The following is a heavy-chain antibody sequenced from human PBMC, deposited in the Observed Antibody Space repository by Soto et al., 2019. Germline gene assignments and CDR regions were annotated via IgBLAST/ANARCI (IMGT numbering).Heavy chain of an antibody. V-gene: IGHV5-51*01. CDR2: IYPADSDT. CDR3: ARSYTGDYEYYFDY. CDR1: GYSFTSYW. J-gene: IGHJ4*02. D-gene: IGHD4-17*01. Sequence: GESLKISCKGSGYSFTSYWIAWVRQMPGKGLECMGIIYPADSDTRYSPSFQGQVTISADKSITTAYLQWSSLMASDTAIYYCARSYTGDYEYYFDYWGQGTLVTVSS.